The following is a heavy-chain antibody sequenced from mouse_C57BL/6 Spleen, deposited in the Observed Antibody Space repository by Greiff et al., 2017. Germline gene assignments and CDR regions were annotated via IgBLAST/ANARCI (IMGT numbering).Heavy chain of an antibody. CDR2: FNPSSGNT. CDR3: ASSCRGSDYDMDY. Sequence: QVQLQQSGAELAKPGASVKLSCKASGYTFTSYWMYWVKQRPGQGLEWIGYFNPSSGNTKYTQKFKDKATLTADKSSSTAYMQLSSLTYAASAVYYGASSCRGSDYDMDYWGQGTSVTVSS. CDR1: GYTFTSYW. V-gene: IGHV1-7*01. J-gene: IGHJ4*01.